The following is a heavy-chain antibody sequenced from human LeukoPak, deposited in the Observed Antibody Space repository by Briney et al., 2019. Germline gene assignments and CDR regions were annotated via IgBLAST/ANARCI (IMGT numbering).Heavy chain of an antibody. CDR1: GYTFTSYG. CDR3: ARDWAPLTGYYSAEYFQH. CDR2: ISAYNGNT. V-gene: IGHV1-18*01. D-gene: IGHD3-9*01. J-gene: IGHJ1*01. Sequence: ASVKVSCKASGYTFTSYGISWVRQAPGQGLEWMGWISAYNGNTNYAQKLQGRVTMTTDTSTSTAHMELRSLRSDDTAVCYCARDWAPLTGYYSAEYFQHWGQGTLVTVSS.